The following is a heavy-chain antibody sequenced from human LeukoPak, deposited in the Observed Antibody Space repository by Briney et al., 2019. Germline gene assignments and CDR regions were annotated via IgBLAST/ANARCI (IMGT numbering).Heavy chain of an antibody. D-gene: IGHD2-15*01. CDR2: IDPSDSYT. CDR1: GYSFTSYG. Sequence: GESLKISCKGSGYSFTSYGISWARQMPGKGLEWMGRIDPSDSYTNYSPSFQGHVTISADKSISTAYLQWSGLKASDTAMYYCARQVEDIVVVVAATPHYGMDVWGKGTTVTVSS. J-gene: IGHJ6*04. CDR3: ARQVEDIVVVVAATPHYGMDV. V-gene: IGHV5-10-1*01.